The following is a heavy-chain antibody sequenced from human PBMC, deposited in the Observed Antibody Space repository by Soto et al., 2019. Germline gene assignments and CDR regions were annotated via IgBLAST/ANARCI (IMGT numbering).Heavy chain of an antibody. CDR3: VRYSAAAGGRSWFDP. D-gene: IGHD6-13*01. J-gene: IGHJ5*02. Sequence: PSETLSLTCTVSGGSISSYYWSWIRQPPGKGLEWIGYIYYSGSTNYNPSLKSRVTISVDTSKNQFSLKLSSVTAADTAVYYCVRYSAAAGGRSWFDPWGQGTLVTVSS. CDR2: IYYSGST. V-gene: IGHV4-59*08. CDR1: GGSISSYY.